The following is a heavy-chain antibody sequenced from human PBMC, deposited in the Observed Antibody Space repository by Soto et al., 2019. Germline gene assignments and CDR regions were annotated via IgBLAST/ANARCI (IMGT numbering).Heavy chain of an antibody. V-gene: IGHV4-61*01. CDR3: ARDIRGYSRAFDF. Sequence: SETLSLTCTVSGDSVNSGSYYWTWVRQPPGKGLEWIGYISYSGSTNYNPYLHSRVTISIDTSKNQFSLKLTSVTAADTAFYFCARDIRGYSRAFDFWGQGTLVTVS. CDR2: ISYSGST. CDR1: GDSVNSGSYY. D-gene: IGHD5-18*01. J-gene: IGHJ4*02.